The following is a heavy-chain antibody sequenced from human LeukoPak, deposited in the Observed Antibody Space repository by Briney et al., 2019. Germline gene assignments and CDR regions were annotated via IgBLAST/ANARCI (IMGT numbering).Heavy chain of an antibody. V-gene: IGHV4-39*01. D-gene: IGHD6-13*01. CDR3: ARQDSSSWIRRWFDP. CDR1: GGSISSSSYY. CDR2: IYYSGST. J-gene: IGHJ5*02. Sequence: SETLSLTCTVSGGSISSSSYYWGWIRQPPGKGLEWIGSIYYSGSTYYNPSPTTRVTISVDTSKNQSSLKLSSVTAADTAVYYCARQDSSSWIRRWFDPWGQGTLVTVSS.